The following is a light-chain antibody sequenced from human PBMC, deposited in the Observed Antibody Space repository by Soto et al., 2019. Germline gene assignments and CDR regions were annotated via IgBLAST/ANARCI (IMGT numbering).Light chain of an antibody. CDR3: QQYYSYPST. CDR1: QGISSY. V-gene: IGKV1-8*01. J-gene: IGKJ4*01. CDR2: AAS. Sequence: AIRMTKSPSSFSASTGARVTITCRASQGISSYLAWYQQKPGKAPKLLIYAASTLQSGVPSRFSGSGSGTDFTLTISCLQSEDFATYYCQQYYSYPSTFGGGTKVEIK.